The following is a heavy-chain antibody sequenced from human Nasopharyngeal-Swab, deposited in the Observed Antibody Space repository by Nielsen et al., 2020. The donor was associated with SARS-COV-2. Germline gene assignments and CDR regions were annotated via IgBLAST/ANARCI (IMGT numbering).Heavy chain of an antibody. CDR2: INPNSGGT. J-gene: IGHJ3*02. CDR1: GYTFTGYY. V-gene: IGHV1-2*04. Sequence: ASVQGSCKASGYTFTGYYMHWVRQAPGQGLEWMGWINPNSGGTNYAQKFQGWVTMTRDTSISTAYMELSRLRSDDTAVYYCARVRYYYDSHGAFDIWGQGTMVTVSS. CDR3: ARVRYYYDSHGAFDI. D-gene: IGHD3-22*01.